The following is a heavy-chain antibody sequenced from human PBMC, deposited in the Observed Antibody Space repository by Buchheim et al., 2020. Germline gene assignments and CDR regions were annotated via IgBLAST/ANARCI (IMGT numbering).Heavy chain of an antibody. CDR1: GVTLSRYA. D-gene: IGHD6-13*01. CDR2: ISGDGGNT. J-gene: IGHJ5*02. V-gene: IGHV3-23*01. Sequence: EVQLLGSGGGLVQPGGSLRLSCAASGVTLSRYAMTWVRQAPGKGLEWVASISGDGGNTPYADSVQGRFTISRENSKNTVYLQMNSLRAEDTAVYYCATYLSSTSRWFDPWGQGTL. CDR3: ATYLSSTSRWFDP.